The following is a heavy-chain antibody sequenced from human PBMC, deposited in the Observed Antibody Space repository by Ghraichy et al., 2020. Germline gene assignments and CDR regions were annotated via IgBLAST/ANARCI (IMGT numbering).Heavy chain of an antibody. CDR3: ARDYSSGAYSHYYYGMDV. J-gene: IGHJ6*02. D-gene: IGHD6-19*01. Sequence: ASVKVSCKASGYTFTSYGISWVRQAPGQGLEWMGWISAYNGNTNYAQKLQGRVTMTTDTSTSTAYMELRSLRSDDTAVYYCARDYSSGAYSHYYYGMDVWGQGTTVTVFS. CDR2: ISAYNGNT. V-gene: IGHV1-18*01. CDR1: GYTFTSYG.